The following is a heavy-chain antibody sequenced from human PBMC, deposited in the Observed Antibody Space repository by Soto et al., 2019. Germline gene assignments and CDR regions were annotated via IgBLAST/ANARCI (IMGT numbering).Heavy chain of an antibody. CDR3: ASDRLRLGELSLIGYFDY. V-gene: IGHV3-30*01. D-gene: IGHD3-16*02. J-gene: IGHJ4*02. CDR1: GFSFSSYT. CDR2: ISFDSSNK. Sequence: QVQLVESGGGVVQPGRSLRLSCAGSGFSFSSYTMHWVRQAPGKGLEGVALISFDSSNKYYAASVKGRFSISRDNSKNTVFLQMDSLRPDDTALYYCASDRLRLGELSLIGYFDYWGQGTLVTVSS.